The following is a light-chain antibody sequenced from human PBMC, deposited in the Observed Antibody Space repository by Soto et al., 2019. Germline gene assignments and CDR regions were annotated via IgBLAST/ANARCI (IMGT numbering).Light chain of an antibody. Sequence: QPVLTQPPSVSEAPRQRVTIPCSGSSSNIGTNAVSWYQQLPGKAPKLLIYYDDLLSSGVSDRFSGSKSGTSASLAISGLQSEDEADYYCAAWDDSLNGVVFGGGTKLTVL. J-gene: IGLJ2*01. CDR2: YDD. CDR3: AAWDDSLNGVV. CDR1: SSNIGTNA. V-gene: IGLV1-36*01.